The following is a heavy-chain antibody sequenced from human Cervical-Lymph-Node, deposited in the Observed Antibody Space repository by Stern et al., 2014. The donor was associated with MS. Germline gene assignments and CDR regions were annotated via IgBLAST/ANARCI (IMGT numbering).Heavy chain of an antibody. V-gene: IGHV5-51*01. CDR2: IYPGDSDT. CDR3: ATSRGDDWFGLQY. J-gene: IGHJ4*02. D-gene: IGHD2-21*02. CDR1: GYSFSGLW. Sequence: EVHLVESGAEVKQPGESLKISCKGSGYSFSGLWIGWVRQMPGKGLEWMGIIYPGDSDTRYSPSFRGQVTISADKSISTAYLQWSSLKASDSAMYYCATSRGDDWFGLQYWGQGTLVTVSS.